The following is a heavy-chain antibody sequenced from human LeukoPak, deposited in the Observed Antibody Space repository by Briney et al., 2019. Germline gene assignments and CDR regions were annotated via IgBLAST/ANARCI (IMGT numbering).Heavy chain of an antibody. Sequence: SETLSLTCTVSGGSISSYYWSWIRQPPGKGLKWIGYIYYSGSTNYNPSLKSRVTISVDTSKNQFSLKLSSVTAADTAVYYCARKAVAEAFDIWGQGTMVTVSS. V-gene: IGHV4-59*01. J-gene: IGHJ3*02. D-gene: IGHD6-19*01. CDR1: GGSISSYY. CDR3: ARKAVAEAFDI. CDR2: IYYSGST.